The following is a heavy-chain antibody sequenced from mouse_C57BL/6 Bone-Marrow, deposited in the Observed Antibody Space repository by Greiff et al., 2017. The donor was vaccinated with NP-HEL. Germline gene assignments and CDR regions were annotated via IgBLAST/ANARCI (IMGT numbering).Heavy chain of an antibody. CDR3: AKNYGSPYYYAMDY. CDR1: GFSLTSYG. Sequence: QVQLKESGPGLVQPSQSLSITCTVSGFSLTSYGVHWVRQSPGKGLEWLGVIWRGGSPDYNAAFMSRLSITKDNSKSQVFFKMNSLQADDTAIYYCAKNYGSPYYYAMDYWGQGTSVTVSS. D-gene: IGHD1-1*01. J-gene: IGHJ4*01. CDR2: IWRGGSP. V-gene: IGHV2-5*01.